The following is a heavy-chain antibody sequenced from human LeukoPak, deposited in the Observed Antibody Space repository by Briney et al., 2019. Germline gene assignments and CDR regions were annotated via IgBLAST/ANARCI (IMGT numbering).Heavy chain of an antibody. CDR3: ARGRIAAAPDY. V-gene: IGHV3-33*01. J-gene: IGHJ4*02. D-gene: IGHD6-13*01. Sequence: PGRSLRLSCAASGFTFSSYGMHWVRQAPGKGLEWVAVIWYDGSNKYYADSVKGRFTISRDNSKNTLYLLMNSLRAEDTAVYYCARGRIAAAPDYWGQGTLVTVSS. CDR2: IWYDGSNK. CDR1: GFTFSSYG.